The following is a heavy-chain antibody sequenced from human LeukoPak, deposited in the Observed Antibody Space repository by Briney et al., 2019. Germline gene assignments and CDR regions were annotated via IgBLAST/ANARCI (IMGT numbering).Heavy chain of an antibody. J-gene: IGHJ4*02. CDR1: GGSISSSSYY. V-gene: IGHV4-39*07. D-gene: IGHD1-26*01. CDR2: IYYSGST. CDR3: ARVGATGY. Sequence: SETLSLTCTVSGGSISSSSYYWGWIRQPPGKGLEWIGSIYYSGSTYYNPSLKSRVTISVDTSKNQFSLKLSSVTAADTAVYYCARVGATGYWGQGTLVTVSS.